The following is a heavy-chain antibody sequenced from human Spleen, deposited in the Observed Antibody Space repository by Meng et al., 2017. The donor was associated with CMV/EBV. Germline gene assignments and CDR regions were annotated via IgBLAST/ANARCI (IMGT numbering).Heavy chain of an antibody. CDR2: ISSSGSSI. CDR1: GFTFSSYE. Sequence: GGSLRLSCAASGFTFSSYEMNRVRQAPGKGLEWVSYISSSGSSIYYADSVKGRFTISRDNSKNTLYLQMSSLRAEDTAVYYCVKDWPNDRVGVPAARTFDYWGQGTLVTVSS. D-gene: IGHD2-2*01. J-gene: IGHJ4*02. V-gene: IGHV3-48*03. CDR3: VKDWPNDRVGVPAARTFDY.